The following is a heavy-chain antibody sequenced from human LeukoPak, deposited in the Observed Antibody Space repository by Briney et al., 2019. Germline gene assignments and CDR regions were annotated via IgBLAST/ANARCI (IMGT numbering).Heavy chain of an antibody. D-gene: IGHD2-2*01. Sequence: PSETLSLTCSVSGDAVRNDFYYWGWIRQPPGKGLEWVACLSHAGNTWYNPSLESRLSISVDTSKNQFSLKFSSVTAADTALYWCARHNAPRRVGFDFWGQGILVTVSS. CDR2: LSHAGNT. J-gene: IGHJ4*02. CDR3: ARHNAPRRVGFDF. V-gene: IGHV4-39*01. CDR1: GDAVRNDFYY.